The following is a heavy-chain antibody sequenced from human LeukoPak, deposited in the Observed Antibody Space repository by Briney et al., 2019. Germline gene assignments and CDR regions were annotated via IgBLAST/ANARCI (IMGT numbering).Heavy chain of an antibody. CDR2: FDPEDGET. CDR1: GYTLTELS. V-gene: IGHV1-24*01. J-gene: IGHJ4*02. CDR3: ASNLGAYSGYDKGVPDFDY. D-gene: IGHD5-12*01. Sequence: APVKVSCKVSGYTLTELSMHWVRQAPGKGLEWMGGFDPEDGETIYAQKFQGRVTMTEDTSTDTAYMELSSLRSEDTAVYYCASNLGAYSGYDKGVPDFDYWGQGTPGHRLL.